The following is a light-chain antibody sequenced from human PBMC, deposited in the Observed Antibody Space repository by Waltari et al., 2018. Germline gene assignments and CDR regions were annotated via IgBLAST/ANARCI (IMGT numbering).Light chain of an antibody. CDR3: QQYNKRPYT. V-gene: IGKV3D-15*01. J-gene: IGKJ2*01. Sequence: EIVLTQSPATLSVSPGDRVTLSCGASQSVSRNLAWYQQRPGQAPRFLIYAASSRATGIPARFSGSGSGTEFILTISNLQSEDFAVYYCQQYNKRPYTFGQGTKVEIK. CDR2: AAS. CDR1: QSVSRN.